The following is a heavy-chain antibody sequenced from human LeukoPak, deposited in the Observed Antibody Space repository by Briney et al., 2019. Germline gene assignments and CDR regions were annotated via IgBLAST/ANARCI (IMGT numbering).Heavy chain of an antibody. CDR2: ISGSGGST. CDR3: AKSLWGATRPFDY. J-gene: IGHJ4*02. Sequence: GGSLRLSCAASGFTFSSYAMSWVRQAPGKGLEWVSAISGSGGSTYYADSGKGRFTISRDNSKNTVYLQMNSLRAEDTAVYYCAKSLWGATRPFDYWGQGTLVTVSS. CDR1: GFTFSSYA. V-gene: IGHV3-23*01. D-gene: IGHD5-12*01.